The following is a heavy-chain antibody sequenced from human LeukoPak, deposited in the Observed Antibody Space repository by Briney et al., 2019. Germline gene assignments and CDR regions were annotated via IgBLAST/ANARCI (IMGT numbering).Heavy chain of an antibody. J-gene: IGHJ6*02. CDR3: ARDPSDGINV. D-gene: IGHD6-6*01. V-gene: IGHV3-66*01. CDR2: FYSGGSR. CDR1: GFTVSTNY. Sequence: GGPLRLSCAASGFTVSTNYMSWVRQAPGKGLEWVSIFYSGGSRYYADSVKGRFTISRDTSKNTLYLQMNSLRVEDTAVYYCARDPSDGINVWGQGTTVTVSS.